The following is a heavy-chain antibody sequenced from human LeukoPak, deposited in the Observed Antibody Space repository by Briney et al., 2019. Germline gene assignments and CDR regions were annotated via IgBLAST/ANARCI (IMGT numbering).Heavy chain of an antibody. CDR2: INPSGGST. CDR1: GYTFTSYY. CDR3: AKHAGITIFGVAPSYYFDY. Sequence: ASVKVSCKASGYTFTSYYMHWVRQAPGQGLEWMGIINPSGGSTSYAQKFQGRVTITADESTSTAYMELSSLRSEDTAVYYCAKHAGITIFGVAPSYYFDYWGQGTLVTVSS. V-gene: IGHV1-46*01. J-gene: IGHJ4*02. D-gene: IGHD3-3*01.